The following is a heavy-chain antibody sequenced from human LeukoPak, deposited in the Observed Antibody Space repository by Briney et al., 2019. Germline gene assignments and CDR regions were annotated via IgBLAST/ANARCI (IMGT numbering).Heavy chain of an antibody. J-gene: IGHJ4*02. D-gene: IGHD6-19*01. CDR1: GFTFDDNA. V-gene: IGHV3-9*03. CDR3: AKDRARYSSGFIDY. Sequence: PGRSLRLSCAASGFTFDDNAMHWVRQAPGKGLEWVSGISWNSGSIGYADSVKGRFTISRDNAKNSLYLQMNSLRAEDMALYYCAKDRARYSSGFIDYWGQGTLVTVSS. CDR2: ISWNSGSI.